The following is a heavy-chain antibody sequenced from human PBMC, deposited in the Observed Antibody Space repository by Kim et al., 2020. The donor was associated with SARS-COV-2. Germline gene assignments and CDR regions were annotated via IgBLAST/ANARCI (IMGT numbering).Heavy chain of an antibody. CDR2: ISSSSSYI. D-gene: IGHD6-13*01. J-gene: IGHJ1*01. CDR3: ARHRHHSSGWYSGGN. Sequence: GGSLRLSCAASGFTFSSYSMNWVRQAPGKGLEWVSSISSSSSYIYYADSVKGRFTISRDNAKNSLYLQMNSLRAEDTAVYYCARHRHHSSGWYSGGNWGQETLGTVSS. CDR1: GFTFSSYS. V-gene: IGHV3-21*01.